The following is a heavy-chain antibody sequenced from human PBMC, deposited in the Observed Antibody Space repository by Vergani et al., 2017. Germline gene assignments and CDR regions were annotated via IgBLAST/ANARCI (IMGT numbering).Heavy chain of an antibody. CDR2: FYYSGST. V-gene: IGHV4-39*07. CDR1: GGSISSSSYY. D-gene: IGHD3-10*01. CDR3: AREVRGVIITGGMDV. Sequence: QVQLQESGPGLVKPSETLSLTCTVSGGSISSSSYYWGWIRQPPGKGLEWIGGFYYSGSTYYNPSLKSRVTISVDTSKNQFSLKLSSVTAADTAVYYCAREVRGVIITGGMDVWGQGTTVTVSS. J-gene: IGHJ6*02.